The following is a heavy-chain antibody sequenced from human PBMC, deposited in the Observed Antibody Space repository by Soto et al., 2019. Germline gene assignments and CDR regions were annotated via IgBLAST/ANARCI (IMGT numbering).Heavy chain of an antibody. CDR3: ARDSFQGYCSSTSCPPGYYMDV. V-gene: IGHV1-8*01. CDR1: GYTFTSYD. Sequence: ASVTVSCQAAGYTFTSYDINWVRQATGQGLEWMGRINPNSGIAGYAQKFQGRVTITADKSTSTAYMELSSLRSEDTAVYYCARDSFQGYCSSTSCPPGYYMDVWGKGTTVTVSS. CDR2: INPNSGIA. D-gene: IGHD2-2*01. J-gene: IGHJ6*03.